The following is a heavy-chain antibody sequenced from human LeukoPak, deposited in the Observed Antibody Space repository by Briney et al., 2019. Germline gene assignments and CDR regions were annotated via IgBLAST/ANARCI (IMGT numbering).Heavy chain of an antibody. J-gene: IGHJ4*02. CDR2: IIPIFGTA. CDR3: ARAVDYYDSSGYYNFDY. V-gene: IGHV1-69*13. D-gene: IGHD3-22*01. CDR1: GGTFSSYA. Sequence: VASVKVSCTASGGTFSSYAISWVRQAPGQGLEWMGGIIPIFGTANYAQKFQGRVTITADESTSTAYMELSSLRSEDTAVYYCARAVDYYDSSGYYNFDYWGQGTLVTVSS.